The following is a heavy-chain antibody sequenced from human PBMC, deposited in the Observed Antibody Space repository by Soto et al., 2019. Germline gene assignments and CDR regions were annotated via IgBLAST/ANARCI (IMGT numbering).Heavy chain of an antibody. Sequence: QVQLVQSGAEMKKPGSSVKVSCKASGGSLNNYLITWVRQAPGQGLEWLGEIVPLSGATNSAQKFQGRVTITADESTKTAYMELRSLRPEDTAMYFGARGGVDTVTFDYWGQGTLVTVSS. CDR1: GGSLNNYL. CDR2: IVPLSGAT. CDR3: ARGGVDTVTFDY. V-gene: IGHV1-69*01. D-gene: IGHD5-18*01. J-gene: IGHJ4*02.